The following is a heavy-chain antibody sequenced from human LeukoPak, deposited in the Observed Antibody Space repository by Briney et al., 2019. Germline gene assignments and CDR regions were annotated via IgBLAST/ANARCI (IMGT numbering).Heavy chain of an antibody. CDR2: INPNSGGT. J-gene: IGHJ4*02. Sequence: ASVEVSCKASGYTFTGYYMHWVRQAPGQGLEWMGWINPNSGGTNYAQKFQGRVTMTRDTSISTAYMELSRLRSDDTAVYYCARVYSYGNYFDYWGQGTLVTVSS. V-gene: IGHV1-2*02. CDR1: GYTFTGYY. CDR3: ARVYSYGNYFDY. D-gene: IGHD5-18*01.